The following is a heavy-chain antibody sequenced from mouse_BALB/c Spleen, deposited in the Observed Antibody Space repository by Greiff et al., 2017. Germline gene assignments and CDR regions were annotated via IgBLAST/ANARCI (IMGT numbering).Heavy chain of an antibody. CDR3: AREGGYDGDWYFDV. J-gene: IGHJ1*01. V-gene: IGHV5-4*02. CDR2: ISDGGSYT. CDR1: GFTFSDYY. Sequence: EVHLVESGGGLVKPGGSLKLSCAASGFTFSDYYMYWVRQTPEKRLEWVATISDGGSYTYYPDSVKGRFTISRDNAKNNLYLQMSSLKSEDTAMYYCAREGGYDGDWYFDVWGAGTTVTVSS. D-gene: IGHD2-14*01.